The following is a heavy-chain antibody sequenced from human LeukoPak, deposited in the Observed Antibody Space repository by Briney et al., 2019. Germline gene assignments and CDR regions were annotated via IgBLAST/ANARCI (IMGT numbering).Heavy chain of an antibody. CDR1: GGSFSGYY. D-gene: IGHD6-6*01. J-gene: IGHJ4*02. CDR2: INHIGST. CDR3: ARIRIAAAGFDY. V-gene: IGHV4-34*01. Sequence: SETLSLTCAVYGGSFSGYYWSWIRQPPGKGLEWIGEINHIGSTNYNPSLKSRVTISVDTSKNQFSLKLSSVTAADTAVYYCARIRIAAAGFDYWGQGTLVTVSS.